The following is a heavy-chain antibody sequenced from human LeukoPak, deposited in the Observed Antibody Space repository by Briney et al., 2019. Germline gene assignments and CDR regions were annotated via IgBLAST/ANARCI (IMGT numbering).Heavy chain of an antibody. V-gene: IGHV3-74*01. Sequence: GGSLRLSCAASGFTFSSYWMHWVRQAPGKGLVWVSRINSDGSRTTYADSVKGRFTISRDNAKNTLHLQMNSLRAEDTAVYYCASDPDGSEVSFDYWGQGTLVTVSS. CDR1: GFTFSSYW. CDR3: ASDPDGSEVSFDY. D-gene: IGHD5-24*01. CDR2: INSDGSRT. J-gene: IGHJ4*02.